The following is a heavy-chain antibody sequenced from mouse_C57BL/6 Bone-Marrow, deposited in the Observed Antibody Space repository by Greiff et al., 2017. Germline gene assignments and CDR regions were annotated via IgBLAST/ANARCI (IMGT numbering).Heavy chain of an antibody. CDR3: ARHLSTMITTRIFDY. CDR1: GFTFSSYG. Sequence: DVMLVESGGDLVKPGGSLKLSCAASGFTFSSYGMSWVRQTPDKRLEWVATISSGGSYTYYPDSVQGRFTIARDNAKNTLYLQMSSLKSEDTAMYYCARHLSTMITTRIFDYWGQGTTLTVSS. J-gene: IGHJ2*01. CDR2: ISSGGSYT. V-gene: IGHV5-6*02. D-gene: IGHD2-4*01.